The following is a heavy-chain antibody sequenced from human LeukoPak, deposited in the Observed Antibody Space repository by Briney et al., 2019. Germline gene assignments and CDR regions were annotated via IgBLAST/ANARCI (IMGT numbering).Heavy chain of an antibody. J-gene: IGHJ4*02. CDR3: ARGNVDTAMATAY. Sequence: SETLSLTSTGSGGSISSGSYYWSWIRQPAGKGLEWIGRIYTSGSTNYNPSLKSRVTISVDTSKNQFSLKLSSVTAADTAVYYCARGNVDTAMATAYWGQGTPVTVSP. CDR2: IYTSGST. CDR1: GGSISSGSYY. V-gene: IGHV4-61*02. D-gene: IGHD5-18*01.